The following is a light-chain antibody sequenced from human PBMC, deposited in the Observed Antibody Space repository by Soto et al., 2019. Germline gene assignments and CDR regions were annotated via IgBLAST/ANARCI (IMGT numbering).Light chain of an antibody. CDR3: QAWDSSTVV. CDR2: QDG. V-gene: IGLV3-1*01. J-gene: IGLJ2*01. CDR1: KLGDKY. Sequence: SYELTQPPSVSVSPGQTASITSSGDKLGDKYACWYQQKPGQSPVLVIYQDGKRPSGIPERFSGSNSGNTATLTISGTQAMDEADYYCQAWDSSTVVFGGGTKLTVL.